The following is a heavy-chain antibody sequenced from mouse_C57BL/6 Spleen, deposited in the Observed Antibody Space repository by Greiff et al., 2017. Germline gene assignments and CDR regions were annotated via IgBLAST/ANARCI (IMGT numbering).Heavy chain of an antibody. Sequence: VQLQQSGAELVKPGASVKLSCTASGFTFNDYYMHWVKQRPDQGLEWIGRIDPADGDTNYAPKFQGKATMTAATSSSTAYLQRSSLTSEDAAVYYCARGYSDSSWYLDGWGKGTTVTVSS. CDR3: ARGYSDSSWYLDG. J-gene: IGHJ1*03. D-gene: IGHD1-1*01. CDR2: IDPADGDT. V-gene: IGHV14-2*01. CDR1: GFTFNDYY.